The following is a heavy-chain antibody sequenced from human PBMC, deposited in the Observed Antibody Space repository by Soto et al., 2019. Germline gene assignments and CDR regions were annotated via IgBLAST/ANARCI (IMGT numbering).Heavy chain of an antibody. D-gene: IGHD6-13*01. V-gene: IGHV3-23*01. Sequence: EVQLLESGGDLVQPGGSLRLSCAASGFTFGIYAMTWVRQAPGKGLAWVSTISATGGSTFYADSVKGRFTISRDNSKNTLYLQMNSLRAEDTAIYYCAKDLSSSYSFDFWGQGTLVTVSS. J-gene: IGHJ4*02. CDR1: GFTFGIYA. CDR3: AKDLSSSYSFDF. CDR2: ISATGGST.